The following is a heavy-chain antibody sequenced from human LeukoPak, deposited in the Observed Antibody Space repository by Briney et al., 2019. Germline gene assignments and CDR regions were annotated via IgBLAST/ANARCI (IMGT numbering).Heavy chain of an antibody. D-gene: IGHD3-3*01. J-gene: IGHJ4*02. Sequence: ASVKVSCKASGYTFTSYGISWVRQAPGQGLEWMGWISAYSGNTNYAQKLQGRVTMTTDTSTSTAYMELRSLRSDDTAVYYCARDQTLYYDFWSGLFEYWGQGTLVTVSS. V-gene: IGHV1-18*01. CDR1: GYTFTSYG. CDR2: ISAYSGNT. CDR3: ARDQTLYYDFWSGLFEY.